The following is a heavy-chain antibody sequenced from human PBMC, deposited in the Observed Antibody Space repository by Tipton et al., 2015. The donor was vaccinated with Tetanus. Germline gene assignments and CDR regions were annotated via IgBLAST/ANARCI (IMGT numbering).Heavy chain of an antibody. CDR1: GGSIRGGTFY. CDR3: AQRQCGSWAPVAC. J-gene: IGHJ4*02. V-gene: IGHV4-39*01. Sequence: LRLSCTVSGGSIRGGTFYWGWIRQPPGKGLEWIGSIYESGDTYYIPSLKSRVTISVDTSKNQFSLNLNSMAAADTGVYYCAQRQCGSWAPVACWGQGNLVPVSS. CDR2: IYESGDT. D-gene: IGHD2-21*01.